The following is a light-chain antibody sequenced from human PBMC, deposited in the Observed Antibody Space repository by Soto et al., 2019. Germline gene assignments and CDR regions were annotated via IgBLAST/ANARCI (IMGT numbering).Light chain of an antibody. CDR3: QQSYSTPRT. J-gene: IGKJ1*01. Sequence: DIQMTQSPSSLSASVGDRVPITCRASQSISSYLNWYQQKPGKAPKLLIYAASSLQSGVPSRFSGSGSGTDFTLTISSLQPADFATYDCQQSYSTPRTFGQGTKVDIK. V-gene: IGKV1-39*01. CDR2: AAS. CDR1: QSISSY.